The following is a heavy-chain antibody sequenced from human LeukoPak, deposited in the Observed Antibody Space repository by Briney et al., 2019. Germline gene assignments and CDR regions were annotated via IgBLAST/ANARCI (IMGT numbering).Heavy chain of an antibody. CDR3: ARGNGRITSFGEWLLVAFDI. CDR1: GGTFSSYA. CDR2: IIPIFATE. V-gene: IGHV1-69*01. D-gene: IGHD3-3*01. Sequence: SVKVACKASGGTFSSYAISWVRQAPGHGLEWMGGIIPIFATENYAQKFQGRVTITADESTSTAYMEQSNLRSEDTAVYYCARGNGRITSFGEWLLVAFDIWGQGTMVTVSS. J-gene: IGHJ3*02.